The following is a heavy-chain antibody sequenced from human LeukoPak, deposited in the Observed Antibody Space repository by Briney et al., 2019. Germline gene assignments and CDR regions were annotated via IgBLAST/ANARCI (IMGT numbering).Heavy chain of an antibody. J-gene: IGHJ6*03. CDR2: INPSGGST. CDR1: GYTFTSYY. D-gene: IGHD2-15*01. V-gene: IGHV1-46*01. CDR3: ARGRGGGYYYYYMDV. Sequence: ASVKVSCKASGYTFTSYYMHWVRQAPGQGLEWMGIINPSGGSTSYAQKFQGRVTMTRDMPTSTDYMELSSLRSEDTAVYYCARGRGGGYYYYYMDVWGKGTTVTVSS.